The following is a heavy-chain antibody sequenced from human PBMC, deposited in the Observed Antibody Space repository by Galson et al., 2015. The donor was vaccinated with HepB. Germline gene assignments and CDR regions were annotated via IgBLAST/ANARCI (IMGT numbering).Heavy chain of an antibody. D-gene: IGHD1-26*01. V-gene: IGHV3-49*03. CDR2: IRSKAYGGTT. CDR1: GFTFGDYA. Sequence: SLRLSCAASGFTFGDYAMSWFRQAPGKGLEWVGFIRSKAYGGTTEYAASVKGRFTISRDDSKSIAYLQMNSLKTEDTAVYYCTRVGELLPPYYFDYWGQGTLVTVSS. CDR3: TRVGELLPPYYFDY. J-gene: IGHJ4*02.